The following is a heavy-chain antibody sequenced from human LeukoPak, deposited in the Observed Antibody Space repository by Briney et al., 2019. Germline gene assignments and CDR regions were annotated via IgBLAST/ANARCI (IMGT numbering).Heavy chain of an antibody. CDR3: ARGPNLLRYFDWLFKY. Sequence: KPSETLSLTCAVYGGSFSGYYWSWIRQPPGKGLEWIGEINHSGSTNYNPSLKSRVTISVDTSKNQFSLKLSSVTAADTAVNYCARGPNLLRYFDWLFKYWGQGTLVTVSS. J-gene: IGHJ4*02. CDR1: GGSFSGYY. V-gene: IGHV4-34*01. CDR2: INHSGST. D-gene: IGHD3-9*01.